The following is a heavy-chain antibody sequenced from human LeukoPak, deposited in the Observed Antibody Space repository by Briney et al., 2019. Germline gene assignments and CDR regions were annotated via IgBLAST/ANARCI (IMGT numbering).Heavy chain of an antibody. CDR2: IIPIFGTA. CDR1: GGTFSSYA. V-gene: IGHV1-69*05. D-gene: IGHD3-22*01. CDR3: ARPPQNYYDSSGYYFGY. J-gene: IGHJ4*02. Sequence: SVTVSCKASGGTFSSYAISWVRQAPGQGLEWMGGIIPIFGTANYAQKFQGRVTMTRDTSTSTVYMELSSLRSEDTAVYYCARPPQNYYDSSGYYFGYWGQGTLVTVSS.